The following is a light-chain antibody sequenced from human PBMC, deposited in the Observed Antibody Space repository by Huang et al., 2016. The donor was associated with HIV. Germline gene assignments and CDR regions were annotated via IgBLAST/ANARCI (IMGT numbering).Light chain of an antibody. Sequence: EIVLTQSPATLSLSPGERATLSCRASQGITNYVAWYQQKLGQAPRLVIYDASKRATGIPARFSGSGSGTDFSLTISRLEPEDFAVYYCHQRSSWPQTFGQGTKVEI. CDR3: HQRSSWPQT. V-gene: IGKV3-11*01. CDR2: DAS. CDR1: QGITNY. J-gene: IGKJ2*01.